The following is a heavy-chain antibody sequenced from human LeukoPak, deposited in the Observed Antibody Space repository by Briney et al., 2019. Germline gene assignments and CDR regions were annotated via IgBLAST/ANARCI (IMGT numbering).Heavy chain of an antibody. D-gene: IGHD5-12*01. Sequence: GGSLRLSCATSGLTFTRYAMSWVRQAPGKGLEWVANIKQDGSEEYYVDSVKGRFTISRDNAKNSLYLQMNSLRAEDTAVYYCARDRGYPQVWGQGTLVTVSS. CDR1: GLTFTRYA. CDR3: ARDRGYPQV. CDR2: IKQDGSEE. J-gene: IGHJ4*02. V-gene: IGHV3-7*01.